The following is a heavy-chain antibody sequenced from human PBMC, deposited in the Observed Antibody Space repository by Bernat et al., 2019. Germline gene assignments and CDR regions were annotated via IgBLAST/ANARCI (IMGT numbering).Heavy chain of an antibody. CDR3: ARDGEQQPLRFDP. Sequence: VQLVESGGGVVQPGRSLRLSCAASGFTFSSYWMSWVRQAPGKGLEWVANIKQDGSEKYYVDSVKGRFTISRDNAKNSLYLQMNSLRAEDTAVYYCARDGEQQPLRFDPWGQGTLVTVSS. V-gene: IGHV3-7*01. CDR1: GFTFSSYW. D-gene: IGHD6-25*01. J-gene: IGHJ5*02. CDR2: IKQDGSEK.